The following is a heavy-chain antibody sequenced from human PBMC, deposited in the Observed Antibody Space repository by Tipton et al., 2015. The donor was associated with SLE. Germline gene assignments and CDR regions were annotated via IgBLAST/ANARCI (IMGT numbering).Heavy chain of an antibody. CDR3: ARELAVRGVDAFDI. D-gene: IGHD3-10*01. V-gene: IGHV4-34*01. CDR2: INHSGST. CDR1: GGSFSGYY. Sequence: TLSLTCAVYGGSFSGYYWSWIRQPPGKGLEWIGEINHSGSTNYNPSLESRVTISVNTSKNQFSLKVRSVTAADTAVYYRARELAVRGVDAFDIWGQGTMVTVSS. J-gene: IGHJ3*02.